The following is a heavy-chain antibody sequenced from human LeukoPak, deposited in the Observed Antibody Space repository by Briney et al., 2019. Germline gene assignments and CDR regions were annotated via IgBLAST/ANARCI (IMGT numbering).Heavy chain of an antibody. D-gene: IGHD7-27*01. Sequence: GGSLRLSCAASGFTFSSYSMNWVRQAPGKGLEWVSYLSSSSSVIYHADSVKGRFTISRDNAKNSLYLQMNSLRTEDTAVYYCVRDGSSWGNFDYWGQGTLVSVSS. CDR3: VRDGSSWGNFDY. CDR1: GFTFSSYS. V-gene: IGHV3-48*01. J-gene: IGHJ4*02. CDR2: LSSSSSVI.